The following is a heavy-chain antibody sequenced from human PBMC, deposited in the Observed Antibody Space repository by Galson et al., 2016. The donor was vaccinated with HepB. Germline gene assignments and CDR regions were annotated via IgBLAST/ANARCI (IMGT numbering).Heavy chain of an antibody. CDR3: TRGGYLDWLPFDQ. CDR2: IGSAGDT. Sequence: SLRLSCAASGFTFSSYDMHWVRQPRGEGLEWVSAIGSAGDTYYPDSVKGRFTISRENAKNSLYLQMNSLSAGDTAIYYCTRGGYLDWLPFDQWGQGTLVTVSS. CDR1: GFTFSSYD. J-gene: IGHJ4*02. D-gene: IGHD3-9*01. V-gene: IGHV3-13*01.